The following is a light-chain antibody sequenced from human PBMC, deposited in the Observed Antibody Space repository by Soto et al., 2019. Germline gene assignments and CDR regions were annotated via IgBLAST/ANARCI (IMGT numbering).Light chain of an antibody. J-gene: IGKJ1*01. Sequence: DIQMTQSPSTLSASVGDRVTITCRASQSISSSLAWYQQKPGKAPKLLIYDASNLESGVPSIFSGRGSGTEFTLTISTLPPDDFATYYCQHYSTYSAFGQGNRVEIK. CDR2: DAS. V-gene: IGKV1-5*01. CDR3: QHYSTYSA. CDR1: QSISSS.